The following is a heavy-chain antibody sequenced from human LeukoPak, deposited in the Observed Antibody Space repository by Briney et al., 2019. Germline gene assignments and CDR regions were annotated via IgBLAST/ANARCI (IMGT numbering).Heavy chain of an antibody. CDR2: IYYSGST. D-gene: IGHD3-22*01. J-gene: IGHJ2*01. CDR3: ARALYYYDSSGYPNWYFDL. V-gene: IGHV4-59*01. Sequence: SETLSLTCTVSGGSISSYYWSWIRQPPGKGLEWIGYIYYSGSTNYNPSLKSRVTISVDTSKNQFSLKLSSVTAADTAVYYCARALYYYDSSGYPNWYFDLWGRGTLVTVSS. CDR1: GGSISSYY.